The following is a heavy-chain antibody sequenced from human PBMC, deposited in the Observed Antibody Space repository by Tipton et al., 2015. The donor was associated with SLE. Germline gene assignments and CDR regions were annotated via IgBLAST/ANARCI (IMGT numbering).Heavy chain of an antibody. CDR2: IYTSGST. CDR1: GDSISSGRNY. CDR3: ARTANYYDTTAHYFDY. Sequence: TLSLTCTVSGDSISSGRNYWSWIRQPAGKALEWIGRIYTSGSTNYNPSLKSRVTISVDTSKNHFSLKLSSVTAADTAIYYCARTANYYDTTAHYFDYWGQGTLVTVSS. V-gene: IGHV4-61*02. D-gene: IGHD3-22*01. J-gene: IGHJ4*02.